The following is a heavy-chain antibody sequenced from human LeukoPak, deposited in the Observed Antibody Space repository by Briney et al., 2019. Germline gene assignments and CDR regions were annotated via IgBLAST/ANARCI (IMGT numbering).Heavy chain of an antibody. CDR3: ARGIAARPDFDY. J-gene: IGHJ4*02. CDR2: IYYSGNT. D-gene: IGHD6-6*01. Sequence: SETLSLTCTVSGGSISSSSYYWGWIRQPPGKGLEWIGSIYYSGNTYYNPSLKSRVTISVDTSKNQSSLKMSSVTAADTAVYYCARGIAARPDFDYWGQGTLVTVSS. V-gene: IGHV4-39*07. CDR1: GGSISSSSYY.